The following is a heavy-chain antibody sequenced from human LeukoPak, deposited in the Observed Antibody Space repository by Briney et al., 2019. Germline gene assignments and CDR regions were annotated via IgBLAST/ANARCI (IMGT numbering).Heavy chain of an antibody. J-gene: IGHJ4*02. Sequence: ESGPTLVNPTQTLTLTCTFSGFSLSTDADAVGWVRQPPGKAPEWLTFIYGNNDQRYSPSLNSRLTITKDTSKNQVVLTMTDMESVDTATYHCIHRTKVTSVDDWGQGTLVTVSS. CDR1: GFSLSTDADA. D-gene: IGHD2-21*02. CDR2: IYGNNDQ. V-gene: IGHV2-5*01. CDR3: IHRTKVTSVDD.